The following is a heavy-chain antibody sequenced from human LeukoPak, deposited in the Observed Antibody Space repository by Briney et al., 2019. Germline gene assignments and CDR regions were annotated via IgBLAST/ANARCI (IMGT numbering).Heavy chain of an antibody. V-gene: IGHV3-23*01. CDR1: GFTFSSCG. J-gene: IGHJ4*02. Sequence: GGSLRLSCAASGFTFSSCGMSWVRQARGRGLEWVSGISGGADNTYYADSVRGRFTISRDYSKNTLYLQIDSLRADDTAVYYCAKAPPNWGANWSPFDYWGQGTLVTVSS. CDR2: ISGGADNT. CDR3: AKAPPNWGANWSPFDY. D-gene: IGHD3-16*01.